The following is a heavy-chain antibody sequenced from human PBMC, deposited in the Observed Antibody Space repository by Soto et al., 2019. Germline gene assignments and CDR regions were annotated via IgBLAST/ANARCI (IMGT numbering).Heavy chain of an antibody. CDR2: INHSGST. Sequence: PSETLSLTCAVYGGSFSGYYWSWIRQPPGKGLEWIGEINHSGSTNYNPSLKSRVTISVDTSKNQFSLKLSSVTAAVTAVYYCAKSTMVRGVIQHYYYYYYMDVWGKGTTVTVSS. D-gene: IGHD3-10*01. J-gene: IGHJ6*03. V-gene: IGHV4-34*01. CDR1: GGSFSGYY. CDR3: AKSTMVRGVIQHYYYYYYMDV.